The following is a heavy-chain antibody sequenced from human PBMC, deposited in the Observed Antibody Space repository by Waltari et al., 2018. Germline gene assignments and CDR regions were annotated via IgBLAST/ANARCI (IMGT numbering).Heavy chain of an antibody. CDR1: GGSFSGYY. V-gene: IGHV4-34*01. CDR3: ARGNLRGYSYGIDAFDI. J-gene: IGHJ3*02. CDR2: INHSGST. Sequence: QVQLQQWGAGLLTPSETLSLTCAVYGGSFSGYYWSWIRKPPGKGLEWIGEINHSGSTNYNPSLKSRVTISVDTSKNQFSLKLSSVTAADTAVYYCARGNLRGYSYGIDAFDIWGQGTMVTVSS. D-gene: IGHD5-18*01.